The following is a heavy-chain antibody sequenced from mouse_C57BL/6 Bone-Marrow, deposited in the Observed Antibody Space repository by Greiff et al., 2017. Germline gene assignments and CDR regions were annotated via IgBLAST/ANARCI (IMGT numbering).Heavy chain of an antibody. V-gene: IGHV14-4*01. Sequence: VQLKESGAELVRPGASVKLSCTASGFNIKDDYMHWVKQRPEQGLEWIGWIDPENGDTEYASKFQGKATITADTSSNTAYLQLSSLTSEDTAVYYCTTLLRDAMDYWGQGTSVTVSS. CDR1: GFNIKDDY. CDR2: IDPENGDT. D-gene: IGHD2-10*01. J-gene: IGHJ4*01. CDR3: TTLLRDAMDY.